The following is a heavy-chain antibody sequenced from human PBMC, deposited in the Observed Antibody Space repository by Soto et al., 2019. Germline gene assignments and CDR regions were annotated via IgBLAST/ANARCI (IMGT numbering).Heavy chain of an antibody. J-gene: IGHJ5*02. D-gene: IGHD3-22*01. Sequence: QIQLVQSAAEVKKPGASVKVSCKTSGYTFVSYGISWVRQAPGQGLEWMGWISPYNGNTNFAQRFRGRVILTTDTSTVIVYMDLGSLTSDDTAVYYCSRDQNFFDSSGYYDHLGQGTLITVSS. CDR3: SRDQNFFDSSGYYDH. CDR2: ISPYNGNT. CDR1: GYTFVSYG. V-gene: IGHV1-18*04.